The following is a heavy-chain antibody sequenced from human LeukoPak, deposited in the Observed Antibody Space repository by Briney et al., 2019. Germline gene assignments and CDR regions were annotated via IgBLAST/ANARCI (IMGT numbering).Heavy chain of an antibody. CDR1: GFTLSNYA. V-gene: IGHV3-23*01. CDR2: ISGSGGTT. J-gene: IGHJ4*02. CDR3: ATRIATASGNY. Sequence: GGSLRLSCAASGFTLSNYAMSWVRQAPGKGLEWVSGISGSGGTTNYADSVKGRFTISRDNSKNTLYLQMNSLRVEDTAVYYCATRIATASGNYWGQGTLVTVSS. D-gene: IGHD6-25*01.